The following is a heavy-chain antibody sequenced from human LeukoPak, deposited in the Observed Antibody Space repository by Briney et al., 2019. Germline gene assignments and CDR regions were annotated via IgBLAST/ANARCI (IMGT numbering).Heavy chain of an antibody. CDR1: GYTFTSDG. Sequence: ASVKVSCKASGYTFTSDGISWLRQAPGQGLEWLGWISAHNGNTNYAQKLQGRVTMTIDTSTSTAYMELRSLRSDDTAVYYCARGLPYTYAFDLWGQGTMVTVPS. D-gene: IGHD3/OR15-3a*01. CDR3: ARGLPYTYAFDL. CDR2: ISAHNGNT. J-gene: IGHJ3*01. V-gene: IGHV1-18*01.